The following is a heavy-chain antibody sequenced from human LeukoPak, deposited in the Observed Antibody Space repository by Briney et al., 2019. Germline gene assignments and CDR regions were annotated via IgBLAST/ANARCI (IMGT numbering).Heavy chain of an antibody. CDR2: ISAYNGNT. J-gene: IGHJ4*02. V-gene: IGHV1-18*01. Sequence: ASVKVSCKASGYTFTSYVISWVRQAPGQGLEWMGWISAYNGNTNYAQKLQGRVTMTTDTSTSTAYMELSRLRSDDTAVYYCARFPSYDILTGYYVVDYWGQGTLVTVSS. CDR1: GYTFTSYV. D-gene: IGHD3-9*01. CDR3: ARFPSYDILTGYYVVDY.